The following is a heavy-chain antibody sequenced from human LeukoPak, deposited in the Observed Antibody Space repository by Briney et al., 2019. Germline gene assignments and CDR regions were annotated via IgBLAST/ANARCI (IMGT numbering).Heavy chain of an antibody. J-gene: IGHJ5*02. Sequence: ASVKVSCKASGYTFTGYYMHWVRQAPGQGLEWMGWINPNSGGTNYAQKFQGRVTMTRDTSISTAYMELSRLRSDDTAVYYCARVGLAMVRGVRNWFDPWGQGTLVTVSS. D-gene: IGHD3-10*01. CDR2: INPNSGGT. CDR1: GYTFTGYY. CDR3: ARVGLAMVRGVRNWFDP. V-gene: IGHV1-2*02.